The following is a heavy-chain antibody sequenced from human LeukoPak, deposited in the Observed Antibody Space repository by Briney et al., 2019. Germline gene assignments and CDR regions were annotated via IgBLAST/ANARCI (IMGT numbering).Heavy chain of an antibody. V-gene: IGHV4-39*01. J-gene: IGHJ6*02. CDR1: GGSIRSSYYY. D-gene: IGHD3-10*01. Sequence: SETLSLTCTVSGGSIRSSYYYWGWIRQPPGKGLEWIGSIYDSGSTYYNPSLRSRVTISVDTSKNQFSLKLSSVTAADTAVYYCARRAGSYYYYGMDVWGQGTTVTVSS. CDR3: ARRAGSYYYYGMDV. CDR2: IYDSGST.